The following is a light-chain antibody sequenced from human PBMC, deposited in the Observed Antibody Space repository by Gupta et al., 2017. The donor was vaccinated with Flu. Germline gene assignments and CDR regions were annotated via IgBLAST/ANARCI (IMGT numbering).Light chain of an antibody. J-gene: IGLJ3*02. V-gene: IGLV2-11*01. CDR3: CSYAGMYTWV. CDR2: DVN. Sequence: QSALTHHPSVSGSPGQSVTIPCTATSNDVGGFQYVSWYQQLPDKAPRLKIYDVNKRPSGVPDRFSGSKSGNTASLTISGIQADDEAHYYCCSYAGMYTWVFGGGTKLTVL. CDR1: SNDVGGFQY.